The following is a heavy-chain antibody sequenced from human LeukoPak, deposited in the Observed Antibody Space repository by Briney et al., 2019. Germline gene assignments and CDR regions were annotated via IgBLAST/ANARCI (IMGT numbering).Heavy chain of an antibody. CDR1: GGSISSDTSH. Sequence: SETLSLTCTVSGGSISSDTSHWGWIRQPPGKGLEWIGSIHYTGRTYYNPSLKSRVTISVDTSKSQFSLKLPSVTAADTAVYYCARVPSSDIVVVPADWFDPWGQGTLVTVSS. J-gene: IGHJ5*02. D-gene: IGHD2-2*01. CDR2: IHYTGRT. V-gene: IGHV4-39*07. CDR3: ARVPSSDIVVVPADWFDP.